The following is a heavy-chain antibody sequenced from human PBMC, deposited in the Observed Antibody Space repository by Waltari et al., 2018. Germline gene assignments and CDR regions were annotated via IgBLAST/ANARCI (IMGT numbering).Heavy chain of an antibody. V-gene: IGHV3-23*01. J-gene: IGHJ4*02. CDR2: ITGSGGNT. Sequence: EVQLLESGGGLVQPGESLTLSCAASGFTFSNYVMGWVRQAPGQGLDLVASITGSGGNTYYADSVKGRFAISRDNSKSILYLRMSSLRADDTAVYYCASGTADFSGDFEGYWGQGSLVTVSS. CDR3: ASGTADFSGDFEGY. CDR1: GFTFSNYV. D-gene: IGHD2-21*02.